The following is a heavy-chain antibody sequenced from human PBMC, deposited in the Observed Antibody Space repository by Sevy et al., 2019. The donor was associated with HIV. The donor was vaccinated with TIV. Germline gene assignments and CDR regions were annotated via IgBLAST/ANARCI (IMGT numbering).Heavy chain of an antibody. V-gene: IGHV1-69*10. D-gene: IGHD3-10*01. J-gene: IGHJ4*02. Sequence: ASVKVSCKASGGTFSSYAISWVRQAPGQGLEWMGGIIPILGRANYAQKFQGRVTITADKSTSTAYMELSSLRSEDTAVYYCARGFYYYGSGSHSTRPPYFDYWGQGTLVTVSS. CDR2: IIPILGRA. CDR3: ARGFYYYGSGSHSTRPPYFDY. CDR1: GGTFSSYA.